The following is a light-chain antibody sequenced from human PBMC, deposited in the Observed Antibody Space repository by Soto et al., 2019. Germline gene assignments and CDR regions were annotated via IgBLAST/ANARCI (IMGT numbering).Light chain of an antibody. CDR2: GAS. CDR1: QSLSSN. Sequence: EIVMTQSPATLSVSLGEGATLSCRASQSLSSNFAWYQQKPGQAPRLLIYGASTRATGIPARFSGSASGTEFTLTISSLQSEDFALYYCQQYHNLWTFGQGAKVDIK. CDR3: QQYHNLWT. V-gene: IGKV3-15*01. J-gene: IGKJ1*01.